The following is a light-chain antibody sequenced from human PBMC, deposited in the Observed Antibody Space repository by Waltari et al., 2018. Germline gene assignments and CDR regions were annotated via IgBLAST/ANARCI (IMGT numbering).Light chain of an antibody. CDR2: DTS. Sequence: DIVLTQSPATLSLSAGEGVTLSCRASQSVFRYLDWYQLKPGQAPRLLIYDTSKRATGTPARFSGSGSGTDFTLTISNLETEDFALYYCQQGSILPLTFGGGTKVEIK. CDR3: QQGSILPLT. CDR1: QSVFRY. V-gene: IGKV3-11*01. J-gene: IGKJ4*01.